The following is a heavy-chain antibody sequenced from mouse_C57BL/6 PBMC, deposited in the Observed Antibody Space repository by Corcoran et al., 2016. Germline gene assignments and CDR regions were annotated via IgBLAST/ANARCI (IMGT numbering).Heavy chain of an antibody. CDR3: ARALLRRFAY. Sequence: DVQLQESGPGLVKPSQSLSLTCSVTDYSITSGFYWNWIRQFPGNKLEWMGYISYDGSNNYNPSLKNRISISRDTSKNQFFLKLNSVTTEDTATYYCARALLRRFAYWGQGSLVTVSA. J-gene: IGHJ3*01. CDR2: ISYDGSN. CDR1: DYSITSGFY. V-gene: IGHV3-6*01. D-gene: IGHD1-2*01.